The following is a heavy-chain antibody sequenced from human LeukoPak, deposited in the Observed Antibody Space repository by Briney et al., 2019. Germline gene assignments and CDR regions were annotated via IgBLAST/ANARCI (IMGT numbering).Heavy chain of an antibody. V-gene: IGHV3-30-3*02. Sequence: GGSLRLSCAASGFTFSSYAMHWVRQAPGKGLEWVAVISYDGSNKYYADSVKGRFTISRDNSKNTLYLQMNSLRAEDTAVYYCAKLRTREYYYGSGLIDYWGQGTLVTVSS. CDR3: AKLRTREYYYGSGLIDY. CDR1: GFTFSSYA. D-gene: IGHD3-10*01. CDR2: ISYDGSNK. J-gene: IGHJ4*02.